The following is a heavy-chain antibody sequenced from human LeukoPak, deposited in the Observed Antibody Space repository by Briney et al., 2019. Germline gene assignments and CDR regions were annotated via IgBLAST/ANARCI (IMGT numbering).Heavy chain of an antibody. J-gene: IGHJ4*02. CDR2: INSDGSST. CDR3: ARGDVDTAMAFDY. V-gene: IGHV3-74*01. D-gene: IGHD5-18*01. Sequence: GGSLRLSCAASGFTFSSYAMSWVRQAPGKGLVWVSRINSDGSSTSYADSVKGRFTISRDNAKNTLYLQMNSLRAEDTAVYYCARGDVDTAMAFDYWGQGTLVTVSS. CDR1: GFTFSSYA.